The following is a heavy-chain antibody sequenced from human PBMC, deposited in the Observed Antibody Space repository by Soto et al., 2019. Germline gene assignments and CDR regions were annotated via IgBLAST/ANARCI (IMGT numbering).Heavy chain of an antibody. V-gene: IGHV4-31*03. CDR2: IYYSGST. J-gene: IGHJ4*02. CDR3: ARVRNSSGWSYYFDY. Sequence: SETLSLTCTFSGCSISSGGYYWSWIRQHPGKGLEWIGYIYYSGSTYYNPSLKSRVTISVDTSKNQFSLKLSTVTAADTAVYYCARVRNSSGWSYYFDYWGQGTLVTVSS. CDR1: GCSISSGGYY. D-gene: IGHD6-19*01.